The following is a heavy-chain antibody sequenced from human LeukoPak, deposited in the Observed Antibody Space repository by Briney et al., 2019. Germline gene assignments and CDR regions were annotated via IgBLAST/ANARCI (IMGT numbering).Heavy chain of an antibody. D-gene: IGHD3-3*01. Sequence: PSETLSLTCAVYGGSFSGYYWSWIRQPPGKGLEWIGEINHSGSTNYNPSLKSRVTISVDTSKNQFSLKLSSVTVADTAVYYCARGPYYDFWSGYYTPTRYYYYMDVWGKGTTVTVSS. J-gene: IGHJ6*03. CDR3: ARGPYYDFWSGYYTPTRYYYYMDV. V-gene: IGHV4-34*01. CDR1: GGSFSGYY. CDR2: INHSGST.